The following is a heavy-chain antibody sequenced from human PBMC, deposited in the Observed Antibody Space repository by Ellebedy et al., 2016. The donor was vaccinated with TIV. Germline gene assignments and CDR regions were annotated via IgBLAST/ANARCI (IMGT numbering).Heavy chain of an antibody. Sequence: MPSETLSLTCTVSGGSISDSDYYRDWIRQPPGKGLEWIGSIHYRGSTYYNPSLKSRVTISVDTSKNQFSLNLSSVTAADTAVYYCARDPALPRGRFDPWGQGTLVTVSS. CDR1: GGSISDSDYY. CDR3: ARDPALPRGRFDP. J-gene: IGHJ5*02. V-gene: IGHV4-39*07. CDR2: IHYRGST.